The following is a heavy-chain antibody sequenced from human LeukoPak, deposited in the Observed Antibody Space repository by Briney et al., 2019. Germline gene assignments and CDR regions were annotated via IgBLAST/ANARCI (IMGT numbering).Heavy chain of an antibody. CDR1: GYTFTGYY. CDR3: ARGDYYDSSGYSLYAFDI. Sequence: SVKVSCKASGYTFTGYYMHWVRQAPGQGLEGMGWINPNSGGTNYAQKFQGRVTMTRDTSISIAYMELSRLRSDDTAVYYCARGDYYDSSGYSLYAFDIWGQGTMVTVSS. J-gene: IGHJ3*02. D-gene: IGHD3-22*01. CDR2: INPNSGGT. V-gene: IGHV1-2*02.